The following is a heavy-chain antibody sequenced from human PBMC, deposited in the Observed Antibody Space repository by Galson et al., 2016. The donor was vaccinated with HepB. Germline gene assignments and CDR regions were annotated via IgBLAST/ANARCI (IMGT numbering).Heavy chain of an antibody. D-gene: IGHD4-17*01. CDR3: AKGDGSGDYLGYYYYYGLDV. CDR1: GFTFSSYA. CDR2: ISGSGGST. V-gene: IGHV3-23*01. J-gene: IGHJ6*02. Sequence: SLRLSCAASGFTFSSYAMSWVRQAPGKGLEWVSTISGSGGSTYNADSVKGRFTISRDNSKNTLYLQMNSLRAEDTAVYYWAKGDGSGDYLGYYYYYGLDVWGQGTTVTVSS.